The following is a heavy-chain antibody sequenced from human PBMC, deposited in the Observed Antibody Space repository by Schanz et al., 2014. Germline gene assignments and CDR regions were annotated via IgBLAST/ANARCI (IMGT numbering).Heavy chain of an antibody. CDR1: GFTLSNYA. CDR2: LSEGGGGT. D-gene: IGHD3-22*01. CDR3: ARPPHDSSGYYPFDY. Sequence: EMQLLESGGGLAQPGGSLRLSCAASGFTLSNYAMSWVRQAPGKGLEWVSALSEGGGGTHYADSVRGRFTISRDNSRDTVYLQMNSLRADDTAMYYCARPPHDSSGYYPFDYWGQGTLVTDSA. J-gene: IGHJ4*02. V-gene: IGHV3-23*01.